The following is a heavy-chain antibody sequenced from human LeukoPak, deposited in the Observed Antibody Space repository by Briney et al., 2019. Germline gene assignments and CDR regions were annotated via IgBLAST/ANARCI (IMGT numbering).Heavy chain of an antibody. CDR2: ISSNGATT. D-gene: IGHD5-18*01. Sequence: GGSLRLSCSASGFTFNRFYLHWVRQAPGKGLEFVSHISSNGATTYYADSVKGRFTISRDNSKNTLYLQMSSLRADDTAVYYCVREEGYSDVDYWGQGTLVTVSS. V-gene: IGHV3-64D*06. J-gene: IGHJ4*02. CDR3: VREEGYSDVDY. CDR1: GFTFNRFY.